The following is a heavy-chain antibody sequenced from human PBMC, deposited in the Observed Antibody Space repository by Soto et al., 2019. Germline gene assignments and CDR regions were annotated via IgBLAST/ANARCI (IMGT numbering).Heavy chain of an antibody. CDR2: IYYSGST. CDR3: ARTSKDYYYYYYMDV. J-gene: IGHJ6*03. V-gene: IGHV4-31*03. CDR1: GGSISSGGYY. Sequence: SETLSLTCTVSGGSISSGGYYWSWICQHPGKGLEWIGYIYYSGSTYYNPSLKSRVTISVDTSKNQFSLKLSSVTAADTAVYYCARTSKDYYYYYYMDVWGKGTTVTVSS.